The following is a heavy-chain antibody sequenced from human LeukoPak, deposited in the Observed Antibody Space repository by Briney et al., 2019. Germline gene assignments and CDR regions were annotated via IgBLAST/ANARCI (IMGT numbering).Heavy chain of an antibody. CDR1: EFTFSSYS. Sequence: GGSLRLSCAASEFTFSSYSMNWVRQAPGKGLEWVSYITNSGNSKSYADSVKGRFTISRDNTKNSLYLQMNSLRAEDTAFYCCAKDIRALLSTSNWFDPWGQGTLVTVSS. J-gene: IGHJ5*02. CDR2: ITNSGNSK. D-gene: IGHD3-10*01. V-gene: IGHV3-48*01. CDR3: AKDIRALLSTSNWFDP.